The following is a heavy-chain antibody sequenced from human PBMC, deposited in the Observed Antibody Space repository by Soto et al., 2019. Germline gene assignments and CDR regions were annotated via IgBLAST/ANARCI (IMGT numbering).Heavy chain of an antibody. CDR1: GFTFSSYA. J-gene: IGHJ1*01. D-gene: IGHD1-26*01. Sequence: GGSLRLSCAASGFTFSSYAMTWVRQAPGKGLEWVSAISGSGGSTYYADSVKGRFTISRDNSKNRLYLQMNSLRAEDTAVYYGSASGRYYLLPDFCGKGSEVT. V-gene: IGHV3-23*01. CDR3: SASGRYYLLPDF. CDR2: ISGSGGST.